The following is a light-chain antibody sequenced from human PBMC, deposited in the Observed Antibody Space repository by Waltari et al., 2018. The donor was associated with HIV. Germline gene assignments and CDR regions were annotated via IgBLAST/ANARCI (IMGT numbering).Light chain of an antibody. J-gene: IGLJ3*02. CDR1: ALPKQY. V-gene: IGLV3-25*03. CDR3: QSPDSSGTWV. CDR2: KDS. Sequence: SHELTLPPSVSVSPGQTARITCSGDALPKQYAYWYQQKPGQAPVLVIYKDSERPSGIPGRFSGSSSGTIVTLTISGVQAEDEADYYCQSPDSSGTWVFGGGTKLTVL.